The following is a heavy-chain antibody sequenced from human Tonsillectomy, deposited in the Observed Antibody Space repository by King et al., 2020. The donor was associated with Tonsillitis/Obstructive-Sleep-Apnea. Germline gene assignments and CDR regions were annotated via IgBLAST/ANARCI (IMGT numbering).Heavy chain of an antibody. CDR1: GYTFTNYG. CDR3: GRDRWGSSYHRHMDV. V-gene: IGHV1-18*01. J-gene: IGHJ6*04. Sequence: VQLVQSGGEVKKPGASVNVSCKASGYTFTNYGFSWVRQAPGQGLEWMGWISAYSGHTSYAERLQGRVTMTTDTSTNTAYMELRSLRSDDTAVYYCGRDRWGSSYHRHMDVWGKGTTVTVSS. CDR2: ISAYSGHT. D-gene: IGHD2-2*01.